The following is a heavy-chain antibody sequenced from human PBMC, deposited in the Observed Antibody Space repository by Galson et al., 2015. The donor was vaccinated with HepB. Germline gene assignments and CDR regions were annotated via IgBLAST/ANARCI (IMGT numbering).Heavy chain of an antibody. V-gene: IGHV1-46*03. D-gene: IGHD6-19*01. CDR1: GYTFTSYY. Sequence: SVKVSCKASGYTFTSYYMHWVRQAPGQGLEWMGIINPSGGSTSYAQKFQGRVTMTRDTSTSTVYMELSSLRSEDTAVYYCARGAGIAVAGTWYFDYWGQGTLVTVSS. CDR3: ARGAGIAVAGTWYFDY. CDR2: INPSGGST. J-gene: IGHJ4*02.